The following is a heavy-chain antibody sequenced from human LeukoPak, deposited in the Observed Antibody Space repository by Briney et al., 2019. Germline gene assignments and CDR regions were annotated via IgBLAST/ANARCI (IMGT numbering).Heavy chain of an antibody. V-gene: IGHV3-23*01. J-gene: IGHJ4*02. CDR1: GFTFSSYA. CDR3: AKYYDSSGYYHFDY. CDR2: ISGSGGST. D-gene: IGHD3-22*01. Sequence: PGGSLRLSCAASGFTFSSYAMGWVRQAPGKGLEWVSAISGSGGSTYYADSVKGRFTISRDNSKNTLYPQMNSLRAEDTAVYYCAKYYDSSGYYHFDYWGQGTLVTVSS.